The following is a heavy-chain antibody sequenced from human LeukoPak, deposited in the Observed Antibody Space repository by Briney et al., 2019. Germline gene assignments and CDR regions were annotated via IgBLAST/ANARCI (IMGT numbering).Heavy chain of an antibody. Sequence: PGRSLRLSCAASGFTFSSYAMSWVRQTPGKGLEWVSAVGDSGGSTYYADSVKGRFTISRDNSKNTLYLQMNSLGAEDTAIYYCAKDSSSWYKYYFDYWGQGTLVTVSS. J-gene: IGHJ4*02. CDR3: AKDSSSWYKYYFDY. D-gene: IGHD6-13*01. CDR2: VGDSGGST. V-gene: IGHV3-23*01. CDR1: GFTFSSYA.